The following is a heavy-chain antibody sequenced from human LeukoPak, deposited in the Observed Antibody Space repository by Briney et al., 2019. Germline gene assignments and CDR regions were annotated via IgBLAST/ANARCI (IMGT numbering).Heavy chain of an antibody. CDR3: ARDMSFSTSGWYGELDN. J-gene: IGHJ4*02. CDR1: GFIFDNFW. D-gene: IGHD6-19*01. Sequence: GGSLRLSCAASGFIFDNFWMSWVRQAPGKGLEWVANIKQDGSEIYYVDSVKGRFTISRDNAKNSLYPQMNSLRAEDTALYYCARDMSFSTSGWYGELDNWGQGTLVTVSS. CDR2: IKQDGSEI. V-gene: IGHV3-7*05.